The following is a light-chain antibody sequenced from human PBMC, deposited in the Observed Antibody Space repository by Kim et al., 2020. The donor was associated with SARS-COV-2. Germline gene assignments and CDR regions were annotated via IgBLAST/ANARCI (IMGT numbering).Light chain of an antibody. CDR2: AAS. V-gene: IGKV1-39*01. CDR1: QTISIY. CDR3: QQSISTPRT. Sequence: DIQMTQSTSSLSASVGDSVTINCRESQTISIYLNWYQQKPGKAPELLIEAASSLQSGVPSRFSGSGSGTDFTLTISSLQPEDFATYYCQQSISTPRTFGQGTKLEI. J-gene: IGKJ2*01.